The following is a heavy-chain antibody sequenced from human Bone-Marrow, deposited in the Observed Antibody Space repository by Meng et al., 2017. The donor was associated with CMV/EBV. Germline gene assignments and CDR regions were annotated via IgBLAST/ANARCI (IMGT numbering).Heavy chain of an antibody. CDR2: IIPIFGIA. V-gene: IGHV1-69*10. D-gene: IGHD3-3*01. CDR3: ASYYDFWSGYPEQYYFDY. J-gene: IGHJ4*02. Sequence: SVKVSCKASGGTFSSYAISWVRQAPGQGLEWMGGIIPIFGIANYAQKFQGRVTITADKSTSTAYMELSSLRSEDTAVYYCASYYDFWSGYPEQYYFDYWGQGTLVTVSS. CDR1: GGTFSSYA.